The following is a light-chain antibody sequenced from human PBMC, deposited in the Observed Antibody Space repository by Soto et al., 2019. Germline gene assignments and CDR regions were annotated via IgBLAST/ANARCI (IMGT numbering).Light chain of an antibody. CDR1: QAIRSW. CDR3: QQANSFPIT. Sequence: DIQMTQSPSSVSASVGDTVTITCRASQAIRSWLAWFQQKPGKAPKLLIHTASSLQSGVPSRFSGSGSGTDFTLTISSLQPEDFAIYFCQQANSFPITFGQGTRL. V-gene: IGKV1D-12*01. J-gene: IGKJ5*01. CDR2: TAS.